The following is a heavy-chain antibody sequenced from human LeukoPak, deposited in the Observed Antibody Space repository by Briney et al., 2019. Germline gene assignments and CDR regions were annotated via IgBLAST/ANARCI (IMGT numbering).Heavy chain of an antibody. V-gene: IGHV1-46*01. J-gene: IGHJ4*02. CDR2: TNPSGDYT. CDR3: ARGECSTTSCYTDFDY. D-gene: IGHD2-2*02. CDR1: GYTFTSYG. Sequence: ASVKVSCKASGYTFTSYGISWVRQAPGQGLEWMGITNPSGDYTNYAQKFQGRVTMIGDTSTSTVFMELSSLRSEDTAVYYCARGECSTTSCYTDFDYWGQGTLVTVSS.